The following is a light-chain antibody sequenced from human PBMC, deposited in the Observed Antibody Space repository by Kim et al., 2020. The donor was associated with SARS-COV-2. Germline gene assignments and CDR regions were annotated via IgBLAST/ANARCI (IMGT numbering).Light chain of an antibody. J-gene: IGKJ4*01. CDR3: LRIDSYPLT. CDR2: AAS. V-gene: IGKV1-9*01. Sequence: ASIGDRVIITCRASQGISSNLAWDQQLPGKAPKLLIYAASALQSGVPSRFSGSGSGTGFTLTISSLQPEDFATYYCLRIDSYPLTFGGGTKVDIK. CDR1: QGISSN.